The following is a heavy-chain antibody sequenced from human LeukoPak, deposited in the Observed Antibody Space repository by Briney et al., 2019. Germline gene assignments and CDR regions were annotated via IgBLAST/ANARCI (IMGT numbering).Heavy chain of an antibody. D-gene: IGHD6-6*01. Sequence: GGSLRLSCAASGFTFSSYSMNWVRQAPGEGLEWVSYISSSRSTIYYADSVKGRFTISRDNAKNSLYLQMNSLRDEDTAVYYCARGVYSSSAGAFDIWGQGTVVTVSS. V-gene: IGHV3-48*02. CDR3: ARGVYSSSAGAFDI. CDR2: ISSSRSTI. J-gene: IGHJ3*02. CDR1: GFTFSSYS.